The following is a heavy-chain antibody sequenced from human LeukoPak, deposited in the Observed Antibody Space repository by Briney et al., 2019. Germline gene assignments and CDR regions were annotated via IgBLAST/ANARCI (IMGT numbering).Heavy chain of an antibody. CDR2: ISGSGGST. Sequence: PVGSLRLSCAASGFTFSSYAMSWVRQAPGKGLEWVSAISGSGGSTYYADSVKGRFTISRDNSKNTLYLQMNSLRAEDTAVYYCAKMVRGVVDAFDIWGQGTMVTVSS. V-gene: IGHV3-23*01. J-gene: IGHJ3*02. D-gene: IGHD3-10*01. CDR3: AKMVRGVVDAFDI. CDR1: GFTFSSYA.